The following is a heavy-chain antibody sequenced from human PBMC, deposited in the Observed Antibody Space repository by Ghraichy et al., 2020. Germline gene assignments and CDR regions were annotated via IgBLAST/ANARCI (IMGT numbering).Heavy chain of an antibody. CDR1: GYTFTDYY. CDR2: INPNSGGT. J-gene: IGHJ4*02. CDR3: ARSQYYDILDY. Sequence: ASVKVSCKASGYTFTDYYTHWVRQAPGQGLEWLGWINPNSGGTNYAQKFQGRVTMTRDTSITTAYMELRRLSADDTAIYYCARSQYYDILDYWGQGILVTVSS. D-gene: IGHD3-9*01. V-gene: IGHV1-2*02.